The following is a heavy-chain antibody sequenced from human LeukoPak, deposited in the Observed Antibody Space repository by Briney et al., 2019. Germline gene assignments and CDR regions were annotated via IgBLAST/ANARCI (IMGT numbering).Heavy chain of an antibody. CDR2: IKSKTDGGTT. CDR1: GFTFSNAW. D-gene: IGHD3-22*01. CDR3: TTLTYYYDSSGYPRSDY. J-gene: IGHJ4*02. Sequence: TGGSLRLSCAASGFTFSNAWMSWVRQAPGKGLEWVGRIKSKTDGGTTDYAAPGKGRFTISRDDSKNTLYLQMNSLKTEDTAVYYCTTLTYYYDSSGYPRSDYWGQGTLVTVSS. V-gene: IGHV3-15*01.